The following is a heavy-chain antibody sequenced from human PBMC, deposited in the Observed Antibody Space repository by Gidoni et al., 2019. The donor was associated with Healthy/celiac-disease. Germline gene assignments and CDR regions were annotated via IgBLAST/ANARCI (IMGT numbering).Heavy chain of an antibody. D-gene: IGHD5-12*01. CDR1: GCTFSSYA. CDR2: ISGSGGST. J-gene: IGHJ4*02. CDR3: AKDRQRWLQFTYY. Sequence: EVQLLESGGGLVQPGVSLRLSCAASGCTFSSYAMSWVRQAPGKGLEWVSAISGSGGSTYYADSVKGRFTISRDNSKNTLYLQMNSLRAEDTAVYYCAKDRQRWLQFTYYWGQGTLVTVSS. V-gene: IGHV3-23*01.